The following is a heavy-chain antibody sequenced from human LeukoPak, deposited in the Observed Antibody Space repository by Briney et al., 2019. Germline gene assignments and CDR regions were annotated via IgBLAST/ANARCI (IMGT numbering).Heavy chain of an antibody. D-gene: IGHD6-19*01. CDR3: ARQYSSGWNRDY. J-gene: IGHJ4*02. Sequence: GGSLRLSCAASGFTFSSYNMNWVRQAPGKGLEWVSYISSTSSAIYYTDSVKGRFTISRDNAKNSLFLQVNSLRAEDTAVYYCARQYSSGWNRDYWGQGTLVTVSS. V-gene: IGHV3-48*01. CDR2: ISSTSSAI. CDR1: GFTFSSYN.